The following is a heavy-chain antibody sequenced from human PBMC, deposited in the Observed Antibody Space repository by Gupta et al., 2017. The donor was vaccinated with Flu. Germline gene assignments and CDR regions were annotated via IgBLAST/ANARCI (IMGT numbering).Heavy chain of an antibody. Sequence: SGSGGSTYYADSVKGRFTISRDNSKKTLYLQMNSLRADDTAVYYCAKATRPGYSSSWYVMYYGMDVWGQGTTVTVSS. CDR2: SGSGGST. CDR3: AKATRPGYSSSWYVMYYGMDV. D-gene: IGHD6-13*01. V-gene: IGHV3-23*01. J-gene: IGHJ6*02.